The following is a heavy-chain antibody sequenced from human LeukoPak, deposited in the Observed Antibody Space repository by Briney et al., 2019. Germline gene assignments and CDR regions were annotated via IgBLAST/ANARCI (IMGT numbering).Heavy chain of an antibody. CDR1: GFTFDDYA. Sequence: GRSLRLSCAASGFTFDDYAMRWVRQAPGKGLEWVSGISWNSGSIGYADSVKGRFTISRDNAKNSLYLQMNSLRAEDTALYYCAKGYSYGYSPFDYWGQGTLVTVSS. CDR3: AKGYSYGYSPFDY. J-gene: IGHJ4*02. V-gene: IGHV3-9*01. D-gene: IGHD5-18*01. CDR2: ISWNSGSI.